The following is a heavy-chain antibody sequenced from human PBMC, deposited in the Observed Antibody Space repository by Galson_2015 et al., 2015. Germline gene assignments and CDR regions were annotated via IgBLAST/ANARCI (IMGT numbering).Heavy chain of an antibody. CDR3: TRGLAVALDS. V-gene: IGHV6-1*01. CDR1: GDSVSSNSAT. J-gene: IGHJ4*02. Sequence: CAISGDSVSSNSATWNWIRQSPSRGLEWLGRTYYRSKWYNDYAVSVRSRITINPDTSKNQFSLQLNSVTPEDTAMYYCTRGLAVALDSWGQGTLVSVSS. CDR2: TYYRSKWYN. D-gene: IGHD6-19*01.